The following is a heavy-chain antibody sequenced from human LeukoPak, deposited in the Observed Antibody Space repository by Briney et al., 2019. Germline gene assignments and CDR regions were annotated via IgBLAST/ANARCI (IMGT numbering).Heavy chain of an antibody. J-gene: IGHJ3*02. V-gene: IGHV3-30*02. CDR3: AKEIEVVPAVMGVFDI. D-gene: IGHD2-2*01. Sequence: GGSLRLSCAASGLTFSSYGMHWVRQAPGKGLEWVAFIRYDGSNKYYADSVKGRFTISRDNSKNTLYLQMNSLRAEDTAVYYCAKEIEVVPAVMGVFDIGGKGKMAPVS. CDR2: IRYDGSNK. CDR1: GLTFSSYG.